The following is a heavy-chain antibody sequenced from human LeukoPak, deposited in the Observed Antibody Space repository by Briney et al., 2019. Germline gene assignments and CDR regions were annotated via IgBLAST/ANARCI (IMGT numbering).Heavy chain of an antibody. CDR1: GYSFTSYW. J-gene: IGHJ6*03. Sequence: GESLKISCKGSGYSFTSYWIGWVRQMPGKGLEWMGIIYPGDSDTRYSPSFQGQVTISADKSISTAYLQWSSLKASDTAMYYCARRITFGGGIGDYYYYYYMDVWGKGTTVTVSS. CDR2: IYPGDSDT. CDR3: ARRITFGGGIGDYYYYYYMDV. V-gene: IGHV5-51*01. D-gene: IGHD3-16*01.